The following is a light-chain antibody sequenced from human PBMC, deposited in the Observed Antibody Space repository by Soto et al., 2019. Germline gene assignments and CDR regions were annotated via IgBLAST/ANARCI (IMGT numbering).Light chain of an antibody. V-gene: IGKV3-20*01. CDR2: GAS. CDR3: QDYESSPGLT. CDR1: QSINNRY. J-gene: IGKJ3*01. Sequence: ESVLTQSPGTLSLSPGERATLSCRASQSINNRYLAGYQQKPGQAPRLLIYGASSRTTSIPDRFIGSGSGTDFTLSTSRLEPEDFAVYYCQDYESSPGLTFGPGSKVDIK.